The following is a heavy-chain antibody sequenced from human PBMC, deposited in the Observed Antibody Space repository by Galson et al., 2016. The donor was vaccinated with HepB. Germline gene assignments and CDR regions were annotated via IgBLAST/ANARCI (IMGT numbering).Heavy chain of an antibody. V-gene: IGHV1-18*01. CDR3: ARDLWGYCSGGSCYSGRWFDP. Sequence: SVKVSCKASGYTFISSGISWVRQAPGQGLEWMGWISAYNGNTNDAQKFQGRATMPTDTSTSTAYMELRSLRSDDTALYYCARDLWGYCSGGSCYSGRWFDPWGQGALVTVSS. CDR1: GYTFISSG. CDR2: ISAYNGNT. D-gene: IGHD2-15*01. J-gene: IGHJ5*02.